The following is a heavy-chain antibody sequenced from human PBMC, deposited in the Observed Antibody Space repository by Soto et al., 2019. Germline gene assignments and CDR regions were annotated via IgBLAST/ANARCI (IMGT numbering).Heavy chain of an antibody. Sequence: PGESLKISCKGSGYSFTSYWIGWVRQMPGKGLEWMGIIYPGDSDTRYSPSFQGQVTISADKSISTAYLQWSSLKASDTAMYYCATAYGSSGYYYYGMDVWGQGTTVTVS. J-gene: IGHJ6*02. D-gene: IGHD6-6*01. CDR3: ATAYGSSGYYYYGMDV. CDR2: IYPGDSDT. V-gene: IGHV5-51*01. CDR1: GYSFTSYW.